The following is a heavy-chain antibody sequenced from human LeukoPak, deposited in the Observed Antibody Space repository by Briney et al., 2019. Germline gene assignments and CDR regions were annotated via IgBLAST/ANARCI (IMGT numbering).Heavy chain of an antibody. J-gene: IGHJ4*02. V-gene: IGHV4-38-2*02. Sequence: SETLSLTCTVSGYSISSGYYWGWIRQPPGKGLEWIGSIYHSGSTYYNPSLKSRVTISVDTSKNQFSLKLSSVTAADTAVYYCARDRWDADRSGDYWGQGTLVTVSS. CDR2: IYHSGST. CDR1: GYSISSGYY. D-gene: IGHD6-25*01. CDR3: ARDRWDADRSGDY.